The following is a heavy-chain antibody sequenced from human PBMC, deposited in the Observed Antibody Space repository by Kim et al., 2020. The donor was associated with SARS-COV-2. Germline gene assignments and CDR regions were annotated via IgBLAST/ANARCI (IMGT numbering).Heavy chain of an antibody. CDR3: ARDEEQWLVHMGLDY. V-gene: IGHV3-7*01. D-gene: IGHD6-19*01. CDR2: IKQDGSEK. CDR1: GFTFSSYW. J-gene: IGHJ4*02. Sequence: GGSLRLSCAASGFTFSSYWMSWVRQAPGKGLEWVANIKQDGSEKYYVDSVKGRFTISRDNAKNSLYLQMNSLRAEDTAVYYCARDEEQWLVHMGLDYWGQGTLVTVSS.